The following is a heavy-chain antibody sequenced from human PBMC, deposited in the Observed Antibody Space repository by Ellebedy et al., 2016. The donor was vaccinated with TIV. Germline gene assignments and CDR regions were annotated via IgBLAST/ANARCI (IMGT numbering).Heavy chain of an antibody. CDR3: VRIGYCSSTSCRGGAFDI. D-gene: IGHD2-2*01. CDR2: ITSSSTFI. Sequence: GESLKISCAASGFTFSSFTMNWVRQAPGKGLEWVSSITSSSTFIYYADSVKGRFTISRDNAKNSLFLHMNSLRAGDTAVYYCVRIGYCSSTSCRGGAFDIWGQGTMVTVSS. CDR1: GFTFSSFT. V-gene: IGHV3-21*01. J-gene: IGHJ3*02.